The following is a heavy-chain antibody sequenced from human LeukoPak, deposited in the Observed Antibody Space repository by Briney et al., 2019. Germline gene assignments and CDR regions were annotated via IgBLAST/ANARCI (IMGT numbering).Heavy chain of an antibody. J-gene: IGHJ4*02. Sequence: PGRSLRLSCAASGFTFDDYAMHWVRQAPGKGLEWVSGISWNSGSIGYADSVKGRFTISRDNAKNSLYLQMNSLRAEDTALYYCAKDIYYDILTGYHNYFDYWGQGTLVTVSS. V-gene: IGHV3-9*01. CDR1: GFTFDDYA. D-gene: IGHD3-9*01. CDR3: AKDIYYDILTGYHNYFDY. CDR2: ISWNSGSI.